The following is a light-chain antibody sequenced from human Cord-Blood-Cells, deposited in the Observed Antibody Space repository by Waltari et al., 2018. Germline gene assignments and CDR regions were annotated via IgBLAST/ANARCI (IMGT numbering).Light chain of an antibody. Sequence: DIVLTQSPGTLSLSPGERATLSCRASQSVSSSYLAWYQQKPGQAPRLLIYGASSRATGIPDRFSSSGSGTDFTLTISRLEPEDFAVYYCQQYGSSLWTFGQGTKVEIK. CDR3: QQYGSSLWT. CDR2: GAS. J-gene: IGKJ1*01. V-gene: IGKV3-20*01. CDR1: QSVSSSY.